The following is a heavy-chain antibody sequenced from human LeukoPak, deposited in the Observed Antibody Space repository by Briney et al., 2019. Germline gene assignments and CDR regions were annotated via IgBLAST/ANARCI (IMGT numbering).Heavy chain of an antibody. CDR3: ARGPSWFQF. Sequence: SETLSLTCTVSSGSMSSYFWSWIRQSPRKGLEWIGYIYYSGSTDYNPSLKSRVTISVDTSKNRFSLKLNSVTAADTAVYYCARGPSWFQFWGQGTLVTVSS. CDR1: SGSMSSYF. CDR2: IYYSGST. V-gene: IGHV4-59*12. J-gene: IGHJ5*01.